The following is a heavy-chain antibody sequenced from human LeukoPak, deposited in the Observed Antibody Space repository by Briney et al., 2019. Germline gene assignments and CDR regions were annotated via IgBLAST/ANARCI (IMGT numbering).Heavy chain of an antibody. Sequence: GGSLRLSCVASGFTFSSYSMNWVRQAPGKGLEWVSSISSSATYTYYADSVKGRFTISRDNAKKSVYLQMNSLRADDSALYYCARDSTADLDYWGQGTLVTVFS. J-gene: IGHJ4*02. CDR2: ISSSATYT. V-gene: IGHV3-21*01. CDR3: ARDSTADLDY. D-gene: IGHD6-19*01. CDR1: GFTFSSYS.